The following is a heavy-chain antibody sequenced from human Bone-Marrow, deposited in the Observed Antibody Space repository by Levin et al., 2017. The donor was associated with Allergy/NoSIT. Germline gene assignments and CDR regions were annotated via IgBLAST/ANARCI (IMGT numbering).Heavy chain of an antibody. Sequence: GGSLRLSCAASGFTFSNYVMYWVRQAPGKGLEWVALISFDGTNEYYADSVRGRFTISRDNSKNTLSLQMNSLNPEDTALYYCASESTVVTPHYGMDAWGQGTTVTVSS. J-gene: IGHJ6*02. CDR1: GFTFSNYV. V-gene: IGHV3-30-3*01. CDR2: ISFDGTNE. CDR3: ASESTVVTPHYGMDA. D-gene: IGHD4-23*01.